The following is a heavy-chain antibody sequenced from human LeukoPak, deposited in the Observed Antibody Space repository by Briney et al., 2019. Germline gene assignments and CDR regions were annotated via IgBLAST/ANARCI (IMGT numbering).Heavy chain of an antibody. CDR1: GFTFDDYG. CDR3: AKGRIAARLFPPFPFPYFDY. V-gene: IGHV3-20*04. J-gene: IGHJ4*02. CDR2: INWNGGST. Sequence: PGRSLRLSCAASGFTFDDYGMSWVRQAPGKGLEWVSVINWNGGSTGYADSVKGRFTISRDNAKNSLYLQMNSLRAEDTAVYYCAKGRIAARLFPPFPFPYFDYWGQGTLVTVSS. D-gene: IGHD6-6*01.